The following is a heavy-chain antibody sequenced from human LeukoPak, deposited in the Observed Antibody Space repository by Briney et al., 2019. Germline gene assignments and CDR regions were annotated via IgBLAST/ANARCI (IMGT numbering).Heavy chain of an antibody. Sequence: PGGSLRLSCAASGFTFITYTMNWVRQAPGKGLEWVSYISSSSNTIYYADSVEGRFTISRDNAKNSLYLQMNSLGDEDTAVYYCARIRSGWLFDHWGQGTLVTVSS. D-gene: IGHD6-19*01. J-gene: IGHJ4*02. CDR3: ARIRSGWLFDH. CDR2: ISSSSNTI. CDR1: GFTFITYT. V-gene: IGHV3-48*02.